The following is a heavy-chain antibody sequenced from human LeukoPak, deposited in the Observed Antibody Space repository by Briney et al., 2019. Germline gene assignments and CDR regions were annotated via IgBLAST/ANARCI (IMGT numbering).Heavy chain of an antibody. CDR1: GFTVRNNY. D-gene: IGHD3-22*01. V-gene: IGHV3-23*01. CDR2: ISGSGGST. CDR3: AKDRDSSGYYDY. Sequence: SGGSLRLSCAASGFTVRNNYMSWVRQAPGKGLEWVSAISGSGGSTSYADSVRGRFTISRDNPKNTLYLQMNSLRAEDTAVYYCAKDRDSSGYYDYWGQGTLVTVSS. J-gene: IGHJ4*02.